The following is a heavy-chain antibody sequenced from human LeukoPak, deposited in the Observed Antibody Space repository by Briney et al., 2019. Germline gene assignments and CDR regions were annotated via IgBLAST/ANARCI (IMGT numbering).Heavy chain of an antibody. CDR2: IWYDGSNK. Sequence: QAGGSLRLSCAASGFTFSSYGMHWVRQAPGKGLEWVAVIWYDGSNKYYADSVKGRFTFSRDNSKNTLYLQMNSLTVEDTAVYYCARSQSSSLIDYWGQGTLVTVSS. V-gene: IGHV3-33*01. CDR3: ARSQSSSLIDY. J-gene: IGHJ4*02. CDR1: GFTFSSYG. D-gene: IGHD6-13*01.